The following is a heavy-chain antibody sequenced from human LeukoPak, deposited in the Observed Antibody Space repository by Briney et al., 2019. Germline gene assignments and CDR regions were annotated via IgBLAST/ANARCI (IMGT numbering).Heavy chain of an antibody. V-gene: IGHV3-74*01. J-gene: IGHJ5*02. CDR1: GFTFSSYW. CDR2: INTDGSST. D-gene: IGHD4/OR15-4a*01. CDR3: ARDGAGENWFDP. Sequence: GGSLRLSCAASGFTFSSYWMHWVRQAPGKGLVWVSRINTDGSSTSYADSVKGRFTISRDNAKNTLYLQMNSLRAEDTAVYYCARDGAGENWFDPWGQGTLVTVSS.